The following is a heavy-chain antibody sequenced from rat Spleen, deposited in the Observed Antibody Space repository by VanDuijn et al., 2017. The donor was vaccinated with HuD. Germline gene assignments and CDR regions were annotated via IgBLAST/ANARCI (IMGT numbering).Heavy chain of an antibody. D-gene: IGHD1-9*01. Sequence: EVQLVESDGGLVQPGRSLKLSCAASGFTFSDYYMAWVRQAPKKGPEWVASISASGDRTYYPDSVKGRFTNSRDNAKSSLYLQMNSLKSEDTATYYCARQRDTYYGYNSFDYWGQGVMVTVSS. J-gene: IGHJ2*01. CDR2: ISASGDRT. V-gene: IGHV5-25*01. CDR1: GFTFSDYY. CDR3: ARQRDTYYGYNSFDY.